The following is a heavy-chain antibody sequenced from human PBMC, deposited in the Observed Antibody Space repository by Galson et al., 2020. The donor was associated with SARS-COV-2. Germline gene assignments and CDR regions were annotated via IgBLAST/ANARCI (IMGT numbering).Heavy chain of an antibody. J-gene: IGHJ4*02. V-gene: IGHV2-5*02. CDR3: AHRREGNSWYIVDFDY. Sequence: SGPTLVKPTQTLTLTCTFSGFSLSTSGVGVGWIRQPPGKDLEWLALIYWDDDKRYSPSLKSRLTITKDTSKNQVVLTMSNMDPVDTATYYCAHRREGNSWYIVDFDYWGQGTLVTVSS. CDR2: IYWDDDK. D-gene: IGHD6-13*01. CDR1: GFSLSTSGVG.